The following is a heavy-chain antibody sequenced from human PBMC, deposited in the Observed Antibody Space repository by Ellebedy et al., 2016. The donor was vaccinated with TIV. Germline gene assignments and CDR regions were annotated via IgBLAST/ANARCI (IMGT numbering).Heavy chain of an antibody. Sequence: MPSETLSLTCTVSGGSISSSSYYWGWIRQPPGKGLEWIGSIYYSGSTYYNPSLKSRVTISVDTSKKQFSLKLSSVTAADTAVYYCAREYGSGMGIDYWGQGTLVTVSS. CDR3: AREYGSGMGIDY. V-gene: IGHV4-39*07. J-gene: IGHJ4*02. D-gene: IGHD3-10*01. CDR1: GGSISSSSYY. CDR2: IYYSGST.